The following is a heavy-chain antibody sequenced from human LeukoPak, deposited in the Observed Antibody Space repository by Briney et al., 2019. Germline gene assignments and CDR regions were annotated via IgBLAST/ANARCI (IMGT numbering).Heavy chain of an antibody. J-gene: IGHJ4*02. CDR1: GFSLSDYY. D-gene: IGHD6-13*01. Sequence: PGGSLRLSCAASGFSLSDYYMSWIRQAPGKGLEWIAYFNNMEIYTNYAESVKGQFTISRDSAKNSLYLQMNSLRADDTAVYYCASGTAEAPLDNWGQGTLVTVSS. V-gene: IGHV3-11*03. CDR3: ASGTAEAPLDN. CDR2: FNNMEIYT.